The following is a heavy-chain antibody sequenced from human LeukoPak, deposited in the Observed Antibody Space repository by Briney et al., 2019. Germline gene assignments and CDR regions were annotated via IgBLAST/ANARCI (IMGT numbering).Heavy chain of an antibody. CDR3: ARVSYYYDSSGYSYYFDY. Sequence: PGGSLRLSCAASGFTFSSYGMHWDRQAPGKGLEWVAFIRYDGSNKYYADSVKGRFTISRDNSKNTLYLQMNSLRAEDTAVYYCARVSYYYDSSGYSYYFDYWGQGTLVTVSS. CDR1: GFTFSSYG. J-gene: IGHJ4*02. V-gene: IGHV3-30*02. D-gene: IGHD3-22*01. CDR2: IRYDGSNK.